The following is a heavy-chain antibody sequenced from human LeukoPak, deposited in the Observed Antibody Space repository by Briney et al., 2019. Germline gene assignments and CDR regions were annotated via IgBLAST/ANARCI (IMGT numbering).Heavy chain of an antibody. CDR2: ISSNGATT. CDR3: VKDRSVAAPNNDFFDS. V-gene: IGHV3-64D*06. J-gene: IGHJ5*01. D-gene: IGHD6-6*01. Sequence: GGYLRLSCSASGFTFNRFYLHWVRQAPGKGREFVSHISSNGATTSYADSVKGRFTISRDNSKTTLYLQMSSLRADDTDVYYCVKDRSVAAPNNDFFDSWGQGALVTVSS. CDR1: GFTFNRFY.